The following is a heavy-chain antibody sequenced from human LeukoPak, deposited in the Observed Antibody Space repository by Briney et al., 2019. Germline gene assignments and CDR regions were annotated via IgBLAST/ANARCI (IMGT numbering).Heavy chain of an antibody. CDR3: AKESPYYYDSSGYYRDYGMDV. CDR2: ISWNSGSI. Sequence: PGGSLRLSCAASGFTFDDYAMHWVRQAPGKGLEWVSGISWNSGSIGYADSVKGRFTISRDNAKNSLYLQMNSLRAEDTALYYCAKESPYYYDSSGYYRDYGMDVWGQGTTVTVSS. V-gene: IGHV3-9*01. J-gene: IGHJ6*02. D-gene: IGHD3-22*01. CDR1: GFTFDDYA.